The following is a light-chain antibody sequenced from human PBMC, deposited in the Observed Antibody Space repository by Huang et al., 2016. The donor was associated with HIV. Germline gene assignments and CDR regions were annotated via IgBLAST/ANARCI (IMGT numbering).Light chain of an antibody. J-gene: IGKJ2*01. CDR3: QQYYVAPMYT. CDR2: DAS. Sequence: DIQMTQSPSSLSASVGDRVTITCRASHAISHSLACYQQKLGKAPKLLVYDASKLESGVPARFSGWGSGTDYTLTINSLQPEDFATYYCQQYYVAPMYTFGQGTKLEIK. V-gene: IGKV1-NL1*01. CDR1: HAISHS.